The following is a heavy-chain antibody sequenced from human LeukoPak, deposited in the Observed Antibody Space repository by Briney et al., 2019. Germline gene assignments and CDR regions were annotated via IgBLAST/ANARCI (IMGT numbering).Heavy chain of an antibody. CDR1: RFTFSTHA. J-gene: IGHJ4*02. CDR2: ISGSGDTT. CDR3: AKSQRNDQQVVQRIDY. V-gene: IGHV3-23*01. D-gene: IGHD2-2*01. Sequence: GGSLRLSCTASRFTFSTHAMSWVRQAPGKGLEWVSSISGSGDTTYYTGSVKGRFTISRDNSKNALCLQMSSLRAEDTAVYYCAKSQRNDQQVVQRIDYWGQGTLVTVSS.